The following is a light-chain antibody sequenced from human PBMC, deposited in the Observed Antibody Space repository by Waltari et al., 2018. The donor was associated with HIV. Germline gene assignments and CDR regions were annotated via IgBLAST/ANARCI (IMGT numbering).Light chain of an antibody. CDR2: RAS. Sequence: EIVLTQSPGTLSLSPGERGTLSCRTSQSVNTFLSWYQQKPGQAPRLLIFRASNRATGSPDRFSGSGSGTDFTLTISRLEPEDYAVYYCQQYDNSPFTFGPGTTVDVK. V-gene: IGKV3-20*01. J-gene: IGKJ3*01. CDR3: QQYDNSPFT. CDR1: QSVNTF.